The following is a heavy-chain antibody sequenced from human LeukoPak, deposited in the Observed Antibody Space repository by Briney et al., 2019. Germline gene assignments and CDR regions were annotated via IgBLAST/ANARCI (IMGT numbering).Heavy chain of an antibody. D-gene: IGHD1-26*01. V-gene: IGHV3-33*06. J-gene: IGHJ6*02. CDR3: AKEGDYYGMDV. CDR1: GFTFSSYG. CDR2: IWYDGSNK. Sequence: GRSLRLSCAASGFTFSSYGMHRVRQAPGKGLEWVAVIWYDGSNKYYADSVKGRSTISRDNSKNTLYLQMNSLRAEDTAVYYCAKEGDYYGMDVWGQGTTVTVSS.